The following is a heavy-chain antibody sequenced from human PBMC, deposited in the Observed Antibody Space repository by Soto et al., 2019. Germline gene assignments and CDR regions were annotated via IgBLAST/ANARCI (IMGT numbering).Heavy chain of an antibody. CDR2: IYYSGST. CDR3: ASLSSGWYVMKY. Sequence: PSETLSLTCTVSGGSISSYYWSWIRQPPGKGLEWIGYIYYSGSTNYNPSLKSRVTISVDTSKNQFSLKLSSVTAADTAVYYCASLSSGWYVMKYWGQGTLVTVSS. D-gene: IGHD6-19*01. CDR1: GGSISSYY. J-gene: IGHJ4*02. V-gene: IGHV4-59*01.